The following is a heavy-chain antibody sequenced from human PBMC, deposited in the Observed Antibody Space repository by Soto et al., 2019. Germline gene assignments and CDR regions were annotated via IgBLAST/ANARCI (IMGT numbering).Heavy chain of an antibody. D-gene: IGHD1-26*01. J-gene: IGHJ4*02. V-gene: IGHV3-23*01. CDR3: AGTGWELLAPFDY. Sequence: GGSLRLSCAASGFTFSSYAMSWVRQAPGKGLEWVSAISGSGGSTYYADSVKGRFTISRDNSKNTLYLQMNSLRAEDTAVYYCAGTGWELLAPFDYWGQGTLVTVSS. CDR1: GFTFSSYA. CDR2: ISGSGGST.